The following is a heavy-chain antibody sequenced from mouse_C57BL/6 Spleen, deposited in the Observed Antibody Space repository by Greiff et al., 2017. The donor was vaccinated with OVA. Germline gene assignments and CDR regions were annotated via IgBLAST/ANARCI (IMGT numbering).Heavy chain of an antibody. CDR1: GYTFTSYG. V-gene: IGHV1-81*01. CDR2: IYPRSGNN. Sequence: QVQLQQSGAELARPGASVKLSCKASGYTFTSYGISWVKQRTGQGLEWIGEIYPRSGNNYYNEKFKGKATLTADKSASTAYMELRSLTSEDSAVYFCANSYGSSPAWFAYWGQGTLVTVSA. J-gene: IGHJ3*01. D-gene: IGHD1-1*01. CDR3: ANSYGSSPAWFAY.